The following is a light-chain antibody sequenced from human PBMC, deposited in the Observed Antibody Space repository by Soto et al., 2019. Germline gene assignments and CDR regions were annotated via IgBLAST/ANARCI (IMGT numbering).Light chain of an antibody. CDR2: GAS. J-gene: IGKJ1*01. Sequence: EIVLTQSPGTLSLSPGERATLSCRASQSVRSNYLAWYQQKPGQAPRLLIYGASSRATGIPDRFSGSGSGTDFTLTISRLEPEDFEVYYCQQYGSSRTFGQGTKVEIK. CDR1: QSVRSNY. V-gene: IGKV3-20*01. CDR3: QQYGSSRT.